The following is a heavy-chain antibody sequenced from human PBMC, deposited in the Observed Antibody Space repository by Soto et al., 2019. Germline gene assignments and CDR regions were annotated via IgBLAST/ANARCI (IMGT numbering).Heavy chain of an antibody. Sequence: GGSLRLSCAASGFTFSSYGMHWVRQAPGKGLEWVAVISYDGSNKYYADSVKGRFTISRDNSKNTLYLQMNSLRAEDTAVYYCAKDSLGAAGTFDYWGQGTLVTVSS. D-gene: IGHD3-16*01. CDR3: AKDSLGAAGTFDY. V-gene: IGHV3-30*18. CDR2: ISYDGSNK. J-gene: IGHJ4*02. CDR1: GFTFSSYG.